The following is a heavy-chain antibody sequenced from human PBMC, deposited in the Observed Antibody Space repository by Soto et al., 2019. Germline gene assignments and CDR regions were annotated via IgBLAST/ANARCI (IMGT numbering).Heavy chain of an antibody. CDR1: GYSFTSYW. V-gene: IGHV5-51*01. D-gene: IGHD3-22*01. J-gene: IGHJ4*02. Sequence: PGESLKISCTGSGYSFTSYWIGWVRQMPGKGLEWMGIIYPGDSDTRYSPSFQGQVTISADKSISTAYLQWSSLKASDTAMYYCARPLLSGYSYLPYFDYWGQGTLVTVSS. CDR2: IYPGDSDT. CDR3: ARPLLSGYSYLPYFDY.